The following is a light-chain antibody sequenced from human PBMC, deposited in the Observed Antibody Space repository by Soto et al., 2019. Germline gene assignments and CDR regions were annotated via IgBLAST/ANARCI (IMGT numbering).Light chain of an antibody. CDR1: QSISSS. CDR3: QQSFTNPLT. V-gene: IGKV1-39*01. Sequence: DIQMTQSPSTLSASVGDRVTITCRASQSISSSLAWYQQKPGKAPKLLIYATFNFQSGVPSRFSGSGSGTDVTLTFRSLQPEVLETYYCQQSFTNPLTFGGGTKLDIK. CDR2: ATF. J-gene: IGKJ4*01.